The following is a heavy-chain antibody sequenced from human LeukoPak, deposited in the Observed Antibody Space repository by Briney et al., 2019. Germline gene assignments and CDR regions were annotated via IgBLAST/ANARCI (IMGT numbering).Heavy chain of an antibody. CDR2: ISSSSSYI. J-gene: IGHJ4*02. CDR1: GFTFSSYS. CDR3: ARGTPTTRDFDY. V-gene: IGHV3-21*01. Sequence: GGSLRLSCAASGFTFSSYSMTWVRQAPGKGLEWVSSISSSSSYIYYADSVKGRFTISRDNAKNSLLLQMNSLRAEDTAVYYCARGTPTTRDFDYWGQGTLVTVSS. D-gene: IGHD4-11*01.